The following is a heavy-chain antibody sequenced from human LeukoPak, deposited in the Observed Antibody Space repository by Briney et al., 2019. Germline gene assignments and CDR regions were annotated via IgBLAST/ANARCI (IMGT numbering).Heavy chain of an antibody. CDR1: GGSIRSYY. J-gene: IGHJ5*02. CDR2: IYYSGST. CDR3: AKNYGDYANWFDP. Sequence: SETLSLTCTVSGGSIRSYYWSWIRQTPGKGLEWIGYIYYSGSTNYNPSLKSRVTISVDTSKNQFSLKLSSVTAADTAVYYCAKNYGDYANWFDPWGQGTLVTVSS. D-gene: IGHD4-17*01. V-gene: IGHV4-59*01.